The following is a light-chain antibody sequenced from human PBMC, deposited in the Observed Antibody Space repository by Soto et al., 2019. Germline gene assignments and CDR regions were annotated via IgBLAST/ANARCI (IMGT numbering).Light chain of an antibody. CDR3: QQYGSSPWT. J-gene: IGKJ1*01. V-gene: IGKV3-20*01. Sequence: DIVLTQSPSTLSLSPGERATLSCRASQSVSSNYLACYQQQPGQAPRPLIYAASIRATGISEGFSGSGAGTDFPLTISRLEYEVVAVYYCQQYGSSPWTFGQGTKVEIK. CDR2: AAS. CDR1: QSVSSNY.